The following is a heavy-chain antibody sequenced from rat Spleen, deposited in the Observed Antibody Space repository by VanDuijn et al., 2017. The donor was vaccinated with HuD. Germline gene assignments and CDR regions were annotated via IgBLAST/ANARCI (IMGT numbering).Heavy chain of an antibody. D-gene: IGHD1-1*01. CDR3: TREWDY. V-gene: IGHV5S13*01. J-gene: IGHJ2*01. CDR1: GFTFSNYG. Sequence: EVQLVESGGGLVHPGRSLKLSCVASGFTFSNYGMAWVRQAPTKGLEWVASIGFGNDNTYYRDSVKGRFTISRENAENTLFLQMDSLRSEDTATYYCTREWDYWGQGVMVTVSS. CDR2: IGFGNDNT.